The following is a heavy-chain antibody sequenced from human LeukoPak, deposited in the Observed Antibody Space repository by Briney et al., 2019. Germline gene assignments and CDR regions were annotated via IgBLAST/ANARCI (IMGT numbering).Heavy chain of an antibody. J-gene: IGHJ4*02. V-gene: IGHV1-2*02. Sequence: ASVKVSCKASGYTXTDYYMHWVRQAPGQGLEWMGWINPNSGDTNHAQNFQGRVTLTRDTSISTAYMELSSLRSDDSAVYYCAGEYCSGGSCRQGFDYWGQGTLVTVSS. CDR3: AGEYCSGGSCRQGFDY. CDR2: INPNSGDT. D-gene: IGHD2-15*01. CDR1: GYTXTDYY.